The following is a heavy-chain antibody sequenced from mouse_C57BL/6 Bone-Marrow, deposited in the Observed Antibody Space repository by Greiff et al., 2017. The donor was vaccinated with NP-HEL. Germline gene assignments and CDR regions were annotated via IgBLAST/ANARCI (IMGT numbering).Heavy chain of an antibody. J-gene: IGHJ2*01. Sequence: VQLQESGPELVKPGASVKISCKASGYAFSSSWMNWVKQRPGKGLEWIGRIYPGGGDTNYNGKFKGKATLTADKSSSTAYMQLSSLTSEDSAVYFSASDYYGCSDYFDYWGQGTTLTVSS. CDR1: GYAFSSSW. CDR3: ASDYYGCSDYFDY. CDR2: IYPGGGDT. D-gene: IGHD1-1*01. V-gene: IGHV1-82*01.